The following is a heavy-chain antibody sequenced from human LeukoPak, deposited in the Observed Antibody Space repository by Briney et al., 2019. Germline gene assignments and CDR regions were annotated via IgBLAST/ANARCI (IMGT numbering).Heavy chain of an antibody. V-gene: IGHV3-7*01. CDR3: ARDFAVGATWAFNY. CDR1: GFTFSNYW. J-gene: IGHJ4*02. D-gene: IGHD1-26*01. Sequence: GGSLRLSCAASGFTFSNYWMSWVRQAPGKGLEWVANIKQDRSEKYYVDSVKGRFTISRDNAKNSLYLQMNSLRAEDTAVYYCARDFAVGATWAFNYWGQGTLVTVSS. CDR2: IKQDRSEK.